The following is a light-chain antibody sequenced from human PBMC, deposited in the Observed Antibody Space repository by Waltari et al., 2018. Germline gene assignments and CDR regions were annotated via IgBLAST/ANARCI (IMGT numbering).Light chain of an antibody. J-gene: IGKJ5*01. CDR3: QQYARRPMT. V-gene: IGKV1-16*01. CDR2: AAS. Sequence: SEMTQSPSSLSASVGDTVTISCRASPGLGDSVAWLQQRPGSAPKSLIYAASRLESGVSSRFSGSRSGTNVTLTVNSLQPEDSAVYYCQQYARRPMTFGQGTRLEIK. CDR1: PGLGDS.